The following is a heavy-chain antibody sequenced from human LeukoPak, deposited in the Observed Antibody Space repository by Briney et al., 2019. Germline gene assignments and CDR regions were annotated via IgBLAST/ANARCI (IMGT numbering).Heavy chain of an antibody. CDR3: ARVDHWYYDSSGYYSGFDY. V-gene: IGHV7-4-1*02. CDR2: INTNTGNP. Sequence: AASVKVSCKASGYTFTSYAMNWVRQAPGQGLEWMGWINTNTGNPTYAQGFTGRFVFSLDTSVSTAYLQISSLKAEDTAVYYCARVDHWYYDSSGYYSGFDYWGQGTLVTVSS. CDR1: GYTFTSYA. J-gene: IGHJ4*02. D-gene: IGHD3-22*01.